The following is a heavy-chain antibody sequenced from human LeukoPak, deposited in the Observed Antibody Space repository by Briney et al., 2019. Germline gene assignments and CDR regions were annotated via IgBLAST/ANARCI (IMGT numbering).Heavy chain of an antibody. Sequence: SETLSLTRTVSVGSINTVNYYWAWIRQSPGKGLEWIGSSYFGGSIYYNPSLESRVSISVDTSKNQFSLKLRSVTATDTALYYCARQKYDFWSGLFPSYFDSWGQGTWVTVSS. V-gene: IGHV4-39*01. CDR1: VGSINTVNYY. CDR2: SYFGGSI. CDR3: ARQKYDFWSGLFPSYFDS. D-gene: IGHD3/OR15-3a*01. J-gene: IGHJ4*02.